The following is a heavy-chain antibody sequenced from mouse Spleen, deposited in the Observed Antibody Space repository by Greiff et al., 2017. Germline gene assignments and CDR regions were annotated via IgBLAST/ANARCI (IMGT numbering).Heavy chain of an antibody. Sequence: EVQLQQSGPELVKPGASMKISCKASGYSFTGYTMNWVKQSHGKSLEWIGDINPNNGGTSYNQKFKGKATLTVDKSSSTAYMELRSLTSEDSAVYYCARGGPAWFAYWGQGTLVTVSA. CDR2: INPNNGGT. J-gene: IGHJ3*01. V-gene: IGHV1-18*01. CDR1: GYSFTGYT. CDR3: ARGGPAWFAY.